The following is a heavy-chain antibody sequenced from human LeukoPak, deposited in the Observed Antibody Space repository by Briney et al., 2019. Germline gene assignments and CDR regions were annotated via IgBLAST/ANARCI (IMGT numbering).Heavy chain of an antibody. CDR3: ARNPITRRAGYFDY. V-gene: IGHV4-34*01. CDR1: GFIFSNAW. D-gene: IGHD2-15*01. Sequence: GSLRLSCAASGFIFSNAWMSWVRQAPGKGLEWIGEINHSGSTNYNPSLKSRVTISVDTSKNQFSLKLSSVTAADTAVYYCARNPITRRAGYFDYWGQGTLVTVSS. J-gene: IGHJ4*02. CDR2: INHSGST.